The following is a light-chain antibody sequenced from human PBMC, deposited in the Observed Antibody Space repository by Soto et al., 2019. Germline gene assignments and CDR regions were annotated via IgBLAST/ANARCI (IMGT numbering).Light chain of an antibody. Sequence: QAVVTQEPSLTVSPGGTVTLTCASSTGIVTSDYFPNWFQQKPGQAPRALIYGTNNKHSWTPARFSGSLLGGKAALTLSGVQPEDEAEYYCLLYYGGVQPFYVFGTGTKVTVL. CDR2: GTN. J-gene: IGLJ1*01. V-gene: IGLV7-43*01. CDR1: TGIVTSDYF. CDR3: LLYYGGVQPFYV.